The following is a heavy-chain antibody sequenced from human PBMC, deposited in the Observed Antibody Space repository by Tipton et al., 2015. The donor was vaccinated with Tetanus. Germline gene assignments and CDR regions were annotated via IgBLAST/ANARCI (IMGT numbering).Heavy chain of an antibody. Sequence: QLVQSGAEVKKPGESLKISCNCSGYSFATYWIAWVRQMPGKGLEWMGIIYPGDSDTRYRPSFQGHVTLSADKAINTAYLQWSSLKASDTAMYYCARLHLRTFASSSGYWGQGTMVTLSS. J-gene: IGHJ4*02. CDR1: GYSFATYW. V-gene: IGHV5-51*01. D-gene: IGHD6-6*01. CDR3: ARLHLRTFASSSGY. CDR2: IYPGDSDT.